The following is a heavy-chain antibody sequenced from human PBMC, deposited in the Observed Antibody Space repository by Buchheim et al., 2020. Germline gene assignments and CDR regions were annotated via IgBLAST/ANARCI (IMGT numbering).Heavy chain of an antibody. V-gene: IGHV3-30*03. D-gene: IGHD4-17*01. Sequence: QVQLVESGGGVVQPGRSLRLSCAASGFTFSNYGMHWVRQAPGKGLEWLAVTPFDGSNKYYADSVKGRFTIPKDNYKNTLDLQMDSLRADDTAVYYCVTDHLPTTVTPCGDCGQGT. CDR1: GFTFSNYG. J-gene: IGHJ4*02. CDR3: VTDHLPTTVTPCGD. CDR2: TPFDGSNK.